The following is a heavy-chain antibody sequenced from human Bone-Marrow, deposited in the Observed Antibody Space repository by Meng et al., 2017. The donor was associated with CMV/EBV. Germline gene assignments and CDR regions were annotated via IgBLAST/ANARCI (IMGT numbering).Heavy chain of an antibody. J-gene: IGHJ6*02. V-gene: IGHV1-69*10. CDR2: IIPIFGIA. CDR3: ASSPLGYCSSTSCYLLRPLYYYYGMDV. CDR1: GGTFSSYA. D-gene: IGHD2-2*01. Sequence: SVKVSCKASGGTFSSYAISWVRQAPGQGLEWMGGIIPIFGIANYAQKFQGRVTITADKSTSTAYMELSSLRSEDTAVYYCASSPLGYCSSTSCYLLRPLYYYYGMDVWGQGTTVTVSS.